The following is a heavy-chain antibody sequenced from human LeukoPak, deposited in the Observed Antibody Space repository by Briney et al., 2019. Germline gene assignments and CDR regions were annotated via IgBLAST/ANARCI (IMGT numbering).Heavy chain of an antibody. CDR3: ARDIAAAGTGWFDP. CDR1: GFTFSSYE. J-gene: IGHJ5*02. D-gene: IGHD6-13*01. V-gene: IGHV3-48*03. CDR2: ISSSGSTI. Sequence: PGGSLRLSCAASGFTFSSYEMNWVRQAPGKGLEWVSYISSSGSTIYYADSVKGRFTISRDNAKNSLYLQMNSLRAEDTAVYCCARDIAAAGTGWFDPWGQGTLVTVSS.